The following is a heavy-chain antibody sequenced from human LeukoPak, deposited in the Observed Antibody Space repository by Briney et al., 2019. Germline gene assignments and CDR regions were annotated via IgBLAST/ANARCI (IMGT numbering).Heavy chain of an antibody. J-gene: IGHJ2*01. CDR1: GFTVNSHY. CDR2: IYSDGNT. V-gene: IGHV3-53*01. CDR3: ARDAGDRKNYYWYFDL. Sequence: SGGSLRLSCAASGFTVNSHYMSWVRQAPGKGLEWVSVIYSDGNTNYADSVKGRFTISRDNSKNTLYLQMNSLRAEDTAVYFCARDAGDRKNYYWYFDLWGRGTPVTVFS. D-gene: IGHD2-21*01.